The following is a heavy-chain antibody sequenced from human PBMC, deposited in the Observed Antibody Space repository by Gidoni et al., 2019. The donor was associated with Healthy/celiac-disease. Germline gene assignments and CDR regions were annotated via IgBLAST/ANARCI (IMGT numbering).Heavy chain of an antibody. CDR1: GFTFSSSE. D-gene: IGHD6-19*01. V-gene: IGHV3-48*03. J-gene: IGHJ4*02. CDR3: AKGIAVAGLL. Sequence: EVQLVESGGGLVQPGGYLRLSCAASGFTFSSSEMNWVRQAQGKGLEWVSYISSSGSTIYYADSVKGRFTISRDNAKNSLYLQMNSLRAEDTAVYYCAKGIAVAGLLWGQGTLVTVSS. CDR2: ISSSGSTI.